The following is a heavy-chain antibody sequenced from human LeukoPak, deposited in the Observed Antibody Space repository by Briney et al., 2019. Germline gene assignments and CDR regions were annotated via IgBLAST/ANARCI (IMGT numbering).Heavy chain of an antibody. CDR2: IYNSEYT. CDR1: GGSFTGYY. J-gene: IGHJ4*02. D-gene: IGHD3-22*01. V-gene: IGHV4-59*01. CDR3: ARTPGSSGYYVFDY. Sequence: PSETLSLTCTVSGGSFTGYYWGWIRQPPGKGLEWIGYIYNSEYTKYNPSLKSRVTISVDTSKNQFSLKLSSVTAADTAAYFCARTPGSSGYYVFDYWGQGTLVTVSS.